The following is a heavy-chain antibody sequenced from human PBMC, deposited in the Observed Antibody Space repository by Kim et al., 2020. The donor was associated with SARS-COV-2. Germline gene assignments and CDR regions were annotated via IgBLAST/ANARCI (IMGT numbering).Heavy chain of an antibody. CDR1: GGSVSSGSYY. J-gene: IGHJ4*02. Sequence: SETLSLTCTVSGGSVSSGSYYWSWIRQPPGKGLEWIGYVYYSGSSNYNPSLKSRVTISVDTSKNQLSLKLRSVTAADTAVYYCTRGGSSWAYYFDYWGQGTLVTVSS. CDR3: TRGGSSWAYYFDY. CDR2: VYYSGSS. D-gene: IGHD6-13*01. V-gene: IGHV4-61*01.